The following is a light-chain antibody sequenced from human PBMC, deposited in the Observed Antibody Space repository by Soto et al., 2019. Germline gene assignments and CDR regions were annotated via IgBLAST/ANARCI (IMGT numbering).Light chain of an antibody. J-gene: IGLJ1*01. CDR3: CSYSGSYFYV. Sequence: QSVLTQPRSVSGSPGQSVTFSCTGTSSDIGGYDYVSWYHQHPGKAPKLMIYDVTKRPSGVPDRFSGSKSGNTASLTISGLQAEDEADYYCCSYSGSYFYVFGTGTKVTV. V-gene: IGLV2-11*01. CDR2: DVT. CDR1: SSDIGGYDY.